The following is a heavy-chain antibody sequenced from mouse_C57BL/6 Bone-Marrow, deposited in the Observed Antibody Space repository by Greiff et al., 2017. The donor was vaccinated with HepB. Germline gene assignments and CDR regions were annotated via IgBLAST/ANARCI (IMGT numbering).Heavy chain of an antibody. V-gene: IGHV5-17*01. CDR3: AMGSYYGSREVYWYFDV. Sequence: EVKLVESGGGLVKPGGSLKLSCAASGFTFSDYGMHWVRQAPEKGLEWVAYISSGSSTIYYADTVKGRFTISRDNAKNTLFLQMTSLRSEDTAMYYCAMGSYYGSREVYWYFDVWGTGTTVTVSS. D-gene: IGHD1-1*01. CDR1: GFTFSDYG. J-gene: IGHJ1*03. CDR2: ISSGSSTI.